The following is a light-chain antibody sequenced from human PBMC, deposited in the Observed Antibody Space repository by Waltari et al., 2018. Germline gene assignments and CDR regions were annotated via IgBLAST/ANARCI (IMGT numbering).Light chain of an antibody. J-gene: IGKJ1*01. Sequence: TGIPDRFSGSGSGTDFTLTISRLEPEDFAVYYCHSPGTFGQGTKVEI. V-gene: IGKV3-20*01. CDR3: HSPGT.